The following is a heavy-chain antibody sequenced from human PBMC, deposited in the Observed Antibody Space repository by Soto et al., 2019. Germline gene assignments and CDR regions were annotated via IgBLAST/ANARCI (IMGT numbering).Heavy chain of an antibody. Sequence: QVQLVQSGDEVRKPGLSVKVACKASGAMFVNYGFAWVRKAPGEGLEWMGWISPYSGNTHYASKVQGRLTMTTDTSTSTADMDLGSLTSDDTAVYYWAIVDKYVTPTPQDVWGQGTTVTVSS. CDR3: AIVDKYVTPTPQDV. CDR2: ISPYSGNT. CDR1: GAMFVNYG. J-gene: IGHJ6*02. V-gene: IGHV1-18*01. D-gene: IGHD3-16*02.